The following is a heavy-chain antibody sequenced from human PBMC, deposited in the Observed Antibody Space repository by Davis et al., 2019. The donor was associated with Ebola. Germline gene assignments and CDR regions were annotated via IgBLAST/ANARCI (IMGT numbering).Heavy chain of an antibody. CDR2: ISRSGDFI. J-gene: IGHJ4*02. CDR3: ATSESFYDYHAYLDY. D-gene: IGHD5-12*01. Sequence: GGSLRLSCAVSGLPFSAFTMNWVRQAPGKGLEWVSSISRSGDFIFYADSVKGRFTISRDNAKNSLYLQMTSLRAEDTAVYYCATSESFYDYHAYLDYWGQGALVTVSS. V-gene: IGHV3-21*01. CDR1: GLPFSAFT.